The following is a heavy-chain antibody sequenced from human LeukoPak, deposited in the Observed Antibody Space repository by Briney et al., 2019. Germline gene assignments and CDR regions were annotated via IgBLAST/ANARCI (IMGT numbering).Heavy chain of an antibody. V-gene: IGHV4-38-2*02. D-gene: IGHD3-22*01. CDR2: IYHSGTT. Sequence: SETLSLTCSASNSSISSDYYWGWIRQSPGKGLEWIGSIYHSGTTHYYPSLKNRVSMSIDTSRNQFFLQLNSVTAADTAVYYCERALYYYETSGYTFDSWGQGTLVTVSS. CDR3: ERALYYYETSGYTFDS. CDR1: NSSISSDYY. J-gene: IGHJ4*02.